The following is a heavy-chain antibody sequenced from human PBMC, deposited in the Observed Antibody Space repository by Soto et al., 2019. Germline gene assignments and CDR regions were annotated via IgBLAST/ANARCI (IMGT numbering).Heavy chain of an antibody. CDR3: ARLYCSSTSCYSGGAFDI. D-gene: IGHD2-2*01. J-gene: IGHJ3*02. CDR1: GFTFSSYG. CDR2: IWFDGSDK. Sequence: QVQLVESGGGVVQPGRSLRLSCAASGFTFSSYGMHWVRQAPGKGLEWVALIWFDGSDKYYADSVKGRFTISRDNSKNTLYLQMNSLRAEDTAAYYSARLYCSSTSCYSGGAFDIWGQGTMVTVSS. V-gene: IGHV3-33*01.